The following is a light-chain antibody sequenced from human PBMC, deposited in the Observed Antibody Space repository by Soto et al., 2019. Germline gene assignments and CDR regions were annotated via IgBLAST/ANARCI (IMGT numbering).Light chain of an antibody. CDR2: DVS. Sequence: QSALTQPRSVSGSPGQSVTIPCTGTSSDVGGYNYVSWYQQHPSKAPKLMIYDVSERPSGVPDRFSGSKSGNTASLTISGLQAEDEADYYCCSYAGSFTYVFGTGTKFTVL. CDR1: SSDVGGYNY. CDR3: CSYAGSFTYV. V-gene: IGLV2-11*01. J-gene: IGLJ1*01.